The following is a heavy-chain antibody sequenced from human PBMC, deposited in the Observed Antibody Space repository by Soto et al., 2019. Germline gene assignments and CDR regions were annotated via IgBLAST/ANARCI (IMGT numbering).Heavy chain of an antibody. V-gene: IGHV1-69*01. CDR3: ARVAGGYCSGGSCYEGYFDL. CDR2: IIPIFGTA. J-gene: IGHJ2*01. Sequence: QVQLVQSGAEVKKPGSSVKVSCKASGGTFSSYAISWVRQAPGQGLEWMGGIIPIFGTANYAQKFQGRVTITADESTSTAYMELSSLRSEYTAVYYCARVAGGYCSGGSCYEGYFDLWGRGTLVTVST. D-gene: IGHD2-15*01. CDR1: GGTFSSYA.